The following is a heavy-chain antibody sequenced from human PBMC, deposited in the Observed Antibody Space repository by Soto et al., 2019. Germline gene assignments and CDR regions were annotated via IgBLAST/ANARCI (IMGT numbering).Heavy chain of an antibody. CDR3: ATEPIYYNDGSGYYPLGH. D-gene: IGHD3-22*01. J-gene: IGHJ4*02. Sequence: QVQLVQSGAEVKKPGASVKVSCKASGYSFATYGFSWVRQAPGQGLECVGWISAHNGDTHYSQKFQGRVTLTTDTSTNTGYMELRSLTSDDTAVYFCATEPIYYNDGSGYYPLGHWGPGTLVTVSS. V-gene: IGHV1-18*04. CDR2: ISAHNGDT. CDR1: GYSFATYG.